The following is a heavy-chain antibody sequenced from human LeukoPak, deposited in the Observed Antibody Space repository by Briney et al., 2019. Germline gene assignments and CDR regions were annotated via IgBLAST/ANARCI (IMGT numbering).Heavy chain of an antibody. CDR3: ARDSGYDFWSGYYYYYYYMDV. D-gene: IGHD3-3*01. CDR1: GFTFSSYS. CDR2: ISSSSSTI. J-gene: IGHJ6*03. V-gene: IGHV3-48*01. Sequence: GSLRLSCAASGFTFSSYSMNWVRQAPGKGLEWVSYISSSSSTIYYADSVKGRFTISRDNAKNSLYLQMNSLRAEDTAVYYCARDSGYDFWSGYYYYYYYMDVWGKGTTVTVSS.